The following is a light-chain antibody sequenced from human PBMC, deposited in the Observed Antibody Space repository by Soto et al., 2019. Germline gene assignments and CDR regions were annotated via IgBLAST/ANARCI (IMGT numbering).Light chain of an antibody. CDR2: DVS. CDR1: SSDVGGYNY. J-gene: IGLJ1*01. V-gene: IGLV2-11*01. Sequence: SVLTQPRSVSGSPGQSVAISCTGSSSDVGGYNYVSWYQQHPGKAPKVMIYDVSKRPSGVPDRFSGSKSGDTASLTITGLQAEDEADYYCCSYAGGPYVFGTGTKLTVL. CDR3: CSYAGGPYV.